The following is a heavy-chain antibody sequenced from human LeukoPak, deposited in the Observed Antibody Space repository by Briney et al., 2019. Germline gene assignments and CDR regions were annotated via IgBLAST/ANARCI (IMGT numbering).Heavy chain of an antibody. CDR3: ARASSKGRYDSSGYLYYFDY. CDR1: GFTFSDYY. V-gene: IGHV3-11*04. J-gene: IGHJ4*02. CDR2: ISSSGSTI. D-gene: IGHD3-22*01. Sequence: KAGGSLRLSCAAYGFTFSDYYMSWIRQAPGKGLEWVSYISSSGSTIYYADSVKGQFTISRDNAKNSPYLQMNSLRAEDTAVYYCARASSKGRYDSSGYLYYFDYWGQGTLVTVSS.